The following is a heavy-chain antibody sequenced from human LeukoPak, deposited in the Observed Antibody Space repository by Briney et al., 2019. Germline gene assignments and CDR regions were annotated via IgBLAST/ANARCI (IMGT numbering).Heavy chain of an antibody. CDR2: ITSGSSYI. CDR3: ARDPYSGSYGNYYYYFMDV. CDR1: GLTFSSYA. J-gene: IGHJ6*03. Sequence: PGGSLRLSCAASGLTFSSYAMSWVRQAPGKGLEWVSSITSGSSYIYYADSVKGRFTISRDNAKNSLYLQMNSLRAEDTAVYYCARDPYSGSYGNYYYYFMDVWGKGTTVTISS. V-gene: IGHV3-21*01. D-gene: IGHD1-26*01.